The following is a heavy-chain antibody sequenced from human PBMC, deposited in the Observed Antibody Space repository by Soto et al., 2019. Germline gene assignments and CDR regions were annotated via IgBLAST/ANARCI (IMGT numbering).Heavy chain of an antibody. J-gene: IGHJ4*02. CDR2: IYHSGST. CDR3: ARLRSGCGNDY. D-gene: IGHD6-19*01. V-gene: IGHV4-30-2*01. CDR1: GGSISSGGSS. Sequence: PSETLSLTCAVSGGSISSGGSSWSWIRQPPGKGLEWIGYIYHSGSTYYNPSLKSRVTISVDRSKNQFSLKLSSVTAADTAVYYYARLRSGCGNDYWGQGTLVTVSS.